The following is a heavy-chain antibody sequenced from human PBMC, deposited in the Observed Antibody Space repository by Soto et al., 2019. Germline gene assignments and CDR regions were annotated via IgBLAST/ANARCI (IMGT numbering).Heavy chain of an antibody. D-gene: IGHD6-13*01. CDR1: GFTFSSYA. J-gene: IGHJ6*02. V-gene: IGHV3-23*03. CDR2: IYSGGST. CDR3: AAAAAGSTYYYYGMDV. Sequence: EVQLLESGGGLVQPGGSLRLSCAASGFTFSSYAMSWVRQAPGKGLEWVSVIYSGGSTYYADSVKGRFTISRDNSKNTLYLQMNSLRAEDTAVYYCAAAAAGSTYYYYGMDVWGQGTTVTVSS.